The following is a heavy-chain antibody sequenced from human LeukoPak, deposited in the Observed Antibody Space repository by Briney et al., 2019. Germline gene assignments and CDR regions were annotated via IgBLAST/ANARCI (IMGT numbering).Heavy chain of an antibody. CDR3: ARDYSSSWFDY. CDR2: IYYSGST. V-gene: IGHV4-59*08. D-gene: IGHD6-13*01. CDR1: GGSFSGYY. J-gene: IGHJ4*02. Sequence: SETLSLTCAVYGGSFSGYYWSWIRQPPGKGLEWIGYIYYSGSTNYNPSLKSRVTISVDTSKNQFSLKLSSVTAADTAVYYCARDYSSSWFDYWGQGTLVTVSS.